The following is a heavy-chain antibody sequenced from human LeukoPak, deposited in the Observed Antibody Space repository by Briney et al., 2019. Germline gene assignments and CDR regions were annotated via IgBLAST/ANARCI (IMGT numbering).Heavy chain of an antibody. CDR3: ARRAGAYSHPHDY. Sequence: GGSLRLSCTVSGFTVSSNSMSWVRQAPGKGLEWVSFIYSDNTHYSDSVKGRVTISRDNSKNTLYLQMNSLRAEDTAVYSCARRAGAYSHPHDYWGQGTLVTVSS. J-gene: IGHJ4*02. D-gene: IGHD4/OR15-4a*01. CDR2: IYSDNT. CDR1: GFTVSSNS. V-gene: IGHV3-53*01.